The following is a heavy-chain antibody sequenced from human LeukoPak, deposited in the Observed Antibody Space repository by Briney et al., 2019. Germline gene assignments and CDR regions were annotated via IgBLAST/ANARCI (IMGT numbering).Heavy chain of an antibody. V-gene: IGHV4-34*01. CDR1: GGSFSGYY. CDR2: INHSGST. D-gene: IGHD1-26*01. J-gene: IGHJ6*03. CDR3: ARGLGKKSNYYYMDV. Sequence: SETLSLTCAVYGGSFSGYYWSGLRQPPGKGGEWVGEINHSGSTNYNPSLKSRVTISVDTSKNQFSLKLSSVTAADTAVYYCARGLGKKSNYYYMDVWGKGTTVTVSS.